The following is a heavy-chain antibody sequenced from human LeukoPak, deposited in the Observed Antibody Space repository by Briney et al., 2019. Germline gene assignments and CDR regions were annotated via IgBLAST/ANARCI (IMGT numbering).Heavy chain of an antibody. V-gene: IGHV3-30*02. J-gene: IGHJ3*02. Sequence: GGSLRLSCAASGFTFSSYGMHWVRQAPGKGLVWVAFIRYDGSDKYYGDSVKGQFTISRDNSKNTLYLQMNSLRAEDTAVYYCARADPEQQLVSDAFDIWGQGTMVTVSS. CDR2: IRYDGSDK. CDR3: ARADPEQQLVSDAFDI. CDR1: GFTFSSYG. D-gene: IGHD6-13*01.